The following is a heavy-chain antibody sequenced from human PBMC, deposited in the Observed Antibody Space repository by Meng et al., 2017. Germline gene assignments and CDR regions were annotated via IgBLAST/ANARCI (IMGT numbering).Heavy chain of an antibody. D-gene: IGHD2-15*01. CDR1: GYTFTSYA. CDR2: INTNTGNP. V-gene: IGHV7-4-1*02. Sequence: QEQLVLSGPELKKPGASVKVSCKASGYTFTSYAMNWVRQAPGQGLEWMGWINTNTGNPTYAQGFTGRFVFSLDTSVSTAYLQISSLKAEDTAVYYCARLVAGTFGQLFDPWGQGTLVTVSS. J-gene: IGHJ5*02. CDR3: ARLVAGTFGQLFDP.